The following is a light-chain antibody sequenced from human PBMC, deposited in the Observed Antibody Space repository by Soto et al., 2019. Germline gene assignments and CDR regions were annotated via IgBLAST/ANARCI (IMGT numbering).Light chain of an antibody. V-gene: IGKV1-5*01. CDR1: QSINNW. CDR2: DAS. J-gene: IGKJ1*01. Sequence: DIQMTQSPSTLSASVGDRVTITCRASQSINNWLAWYQQKPGKAPKFLIYDASNLESGVPSRFSGSGSGTDFTLTISSLQPEDFATYYCLQDYNYPWTFGQGTKVDIK. CDR3: LQDYNYPWT.